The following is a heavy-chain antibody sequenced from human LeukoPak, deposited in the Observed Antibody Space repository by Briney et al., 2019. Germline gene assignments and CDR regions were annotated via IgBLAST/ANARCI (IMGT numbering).Heavy chain of an antibody. CDR1: GGSVSSGRYY. CDR2: IYYSGST. Sequence: SEPLSLTCTVSGGSVSSGRYYGSWIRQPPGEGLEWIGYIYYSGSTNYNPSLKSRVTISVDTSKNQCSLKLSSVTAADTAVFYCARVASGYDVFDIWGQGTMVTVSS. J-gene: IGHJ3*02. D-gene: IGHD3-3*01. CDR3: ARVASGYDVFDI. V-gene: IGHV4-61*01.